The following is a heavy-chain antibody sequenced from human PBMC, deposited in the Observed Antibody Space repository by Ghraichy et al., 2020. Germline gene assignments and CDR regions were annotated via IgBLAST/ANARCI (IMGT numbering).Heavy chain of an antibody. CDR3: ARVGDDPPYYYYGMDV. J-gene: IGHJ6*02. CDR1: GGTFSSYA. Sequence: SVKVSCKASGGTFSSYAISWVRQAPGQGLEWMGRIIPILGIANYAQKFQGRVTITADKSTSTAYMELSSLRSEDTAVYYCARVGDDPPYYYYGMDVWGQGTTVTVSS. V-gene: IGHV1-69*04. CDR2: IIPILGIA. D-gene: IGHD2-21*02.